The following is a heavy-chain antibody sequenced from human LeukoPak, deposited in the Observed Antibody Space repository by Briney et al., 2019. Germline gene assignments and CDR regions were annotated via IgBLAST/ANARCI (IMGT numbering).Heavy chain of an antibody. V-gene: IGHV3-33*01. CDR1: GFTFNSYG. Sequence: GGSLRLSCAASGFTFNSYGMHWVRQAPGKGLEWVAVIWYDGSNTYYADSVKGRFTISRDDSKNTLYLQMNSLRAEDTAVYFCARGGDAHKGGNYWGQGTLVTVSS. D-gene: IGHD5-24*01. CDR3: ARGGDAHKGGNY. J-gene: IGHJ4*02. CDR2: IWYDGSNT.